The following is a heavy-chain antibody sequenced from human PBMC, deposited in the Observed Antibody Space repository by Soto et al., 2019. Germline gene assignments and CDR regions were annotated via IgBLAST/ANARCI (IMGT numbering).Heavy chain of an antibody. CDR1: GGYINSGGFY. V-gene: IGHV4-61*08. Sequence: PSETLSLTCNVSGGYINSGGFYWSRIRQHPGKGLEWIGYIFYSGNTNYNPSLNSRVTLSVDTSKNQFSLKLTSVTAADTAVYYCARHAPGGPFDSWGQGTLVTVSS. CDR3: ARHAPGGPFDS. D-gene: IGHD2-2*01. CDR2: IFYSGNT. J-gene: IGHJ4*02.